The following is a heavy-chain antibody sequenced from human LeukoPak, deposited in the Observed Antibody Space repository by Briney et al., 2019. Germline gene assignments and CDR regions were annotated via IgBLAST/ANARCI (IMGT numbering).Heavy chain of an antibody. Sequence: VASVRVSCKASGYTFTSYGISWVRQAPGQGLEWMGWISAYNGNTNYAQKLQGRVTMTIDTSTSTGYMELRSLRSDDTAVYYCARRYEFDYWGQGTLVTVSS. J-gene: IGHJ4*02. V-gene: IGHV1-18*01. CDR3: ARRYEFDY. CDR1: GYTFTSYG. CDR2: ISAYNGNT. D-gene: IGHD3-3*01.